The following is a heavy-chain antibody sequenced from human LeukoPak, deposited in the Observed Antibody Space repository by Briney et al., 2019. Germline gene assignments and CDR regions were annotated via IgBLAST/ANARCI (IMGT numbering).Heavy chain of an antibody. V-gene: IGHV3-74*01. J-gene: IGHJ4*02. D-gene: IGHD1-26*01. CDR1: GFTFSSYW. CDR2: INSDGSST. Sequence: GGSLRLSCAASGFTFSSYWMHWVRQAPGKGLVWVSRINSDGSSTSYADSVKGRFTISRDNAKNTLYLQMNSLRAEDTAVYYCARASGSYYGTFAFDYWGEGTLVTVSS. CDR3: ARASGSYYGTFAFDY.